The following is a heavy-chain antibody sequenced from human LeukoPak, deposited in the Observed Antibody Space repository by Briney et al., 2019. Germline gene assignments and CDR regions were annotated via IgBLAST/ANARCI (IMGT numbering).Heavy chain of an antibody. CDR2: IKQDGSEK. CDR1: GFTFSSYW. Sequence: PGGSLRLSCAASGFTFSSYWMSWVRQAPGKGLEWVANIKQDGSEKYYVDSVKGRFTISRDNAKNSLYLQMNSLRAEDTAVYYCSKDRGVFGVAYSLDYWGQGTLVTVSS. CDR3: SKDRGVFGVAYSLDY. J-gene: IGHJ4*02. V-gene: IGHV3-7*01. D-gene: IGHD3-3*01.